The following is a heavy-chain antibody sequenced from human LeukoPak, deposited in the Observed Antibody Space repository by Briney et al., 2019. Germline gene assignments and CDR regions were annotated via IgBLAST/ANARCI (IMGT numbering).Heavy chain of an antibody. D-gene: IGHD1-26*01. CDR2: ISAYNGNT. Sequence: GASVKVSCKTSGYTFTSYGISWVRQAPGQGLEWMGWISAYNGNTNYAQKVQGRVTMTTDTSTSTAYMELSSLRSEDTAVYYCARQQVGAFGSRFDPWGQGTLVTVSS. V-gene: IGHV1-18*01. CDR3: ARQQVGAFGSRFDP. J-gene: IGHJ5*02. CDR1: GYTFTSYG.